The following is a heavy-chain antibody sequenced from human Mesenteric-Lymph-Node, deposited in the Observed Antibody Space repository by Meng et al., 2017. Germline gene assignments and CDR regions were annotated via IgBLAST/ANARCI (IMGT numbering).Heavy chain of an antibody. CDR1: GFIFSGYA. CDR2: ISGNGVTT. Sequence: GGSLRLSCAASGFIFSGYAMSWVRQVPGRGLEWVSAISGNGVTTKYADSVKGRFTIARDNSKNTVYLQMNSLRAEDTAVYYCAKGKETWLQSAFDLWGQGTMVTVSS. V-gene: IGHV3-23*01. J-gene: IGHJ3*01. CDR3: AKGKETWLQSAFDL. D-gene: IGHD5-24*01.